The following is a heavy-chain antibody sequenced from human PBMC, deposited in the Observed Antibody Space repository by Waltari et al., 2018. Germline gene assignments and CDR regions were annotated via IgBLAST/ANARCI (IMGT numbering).Heavy chain of an antibody. CDR2: ISSSGKTI. CDR1: GFTFSDYH. CDR3: AGGIAAAKN. J-gene: IGHJ4*02. V-gene: IGHV3-11*04. Sequence: QVQLVESGGGLVTPGGSLRPSCAASGFTFSDYHINWIRQAPGKGLEWISYISSSGKTIYYADSVKGRFTISRDNAKNSLYLQMNSLRAEDTAVYYCAGGIAAAKNWGQGTLVTVSS. D-gene: IGHD6-13*01.